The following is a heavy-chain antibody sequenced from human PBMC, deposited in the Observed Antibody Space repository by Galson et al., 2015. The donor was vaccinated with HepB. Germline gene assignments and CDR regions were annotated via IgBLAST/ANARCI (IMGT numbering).Heavy chain of an antibody. Sequence: QSGAEVKKPGESLRISCKGSGYSFTTYWINWVRQMPGKGLEWMGRIDPSDFYTDYSPSFQGHVSISADKSVNTAFLYWSSLKASDTAIYYCARQSKIVVPASDQHGMDVWGQGTTVTV. J-gene: IGHJ6*02. CDR2: IDPSDFYT. V-gene: IGHV5-10-1*01. CDR3: ARQSKIVVPASDQHGMDV. CDR1: GYSFTTYW. D-gene: IGHD3-22*01.